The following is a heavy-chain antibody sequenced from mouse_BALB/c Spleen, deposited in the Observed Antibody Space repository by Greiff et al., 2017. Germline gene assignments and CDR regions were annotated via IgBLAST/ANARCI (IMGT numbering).Heavy chain of an antibody. D-gene: IGHD1-2*01. J-gene: IGHJ2*01. CDR1: GFNIKDYY. Sequence: VQLKESGAELVRPGALVKLSCKASGFNIKDYYMHWVKQRPEQGLEWIGWIDPENGNTIYDPKFQGKASITADTSSNTAYLQLSSLTSEDTAVYYCALHYYGFDYWGQGTTLTVSS. CDR3: ALHYYGFDY. V-gene: IGHV14-1*02. CDR2: IDPENGNT.